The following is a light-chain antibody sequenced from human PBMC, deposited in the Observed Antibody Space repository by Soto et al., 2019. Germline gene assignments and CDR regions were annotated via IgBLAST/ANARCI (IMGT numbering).Light chain of an antibody. V-gene: IGLV1-47*02. CDR1: GSNIGSHD. J-gene: IGLJ3*02. Sequence: QAVVTQPPSASGTPGQRVTISCSGSGSNIGSHDVYWYQHLPGTAPKVLIYRNDQRPSGVPDRFSASGSGTSASLAISGLRSEDEADYYCVAWDDSLSGRVFGGGTKLTVL. CDR3: VAWDDSLSGRV. CDR2: RND.